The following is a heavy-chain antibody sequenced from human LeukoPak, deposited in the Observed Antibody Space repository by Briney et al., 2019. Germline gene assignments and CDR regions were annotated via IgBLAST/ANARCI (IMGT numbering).Heavy chain of an antibody. CDR1: GYTFTGYY. V-gene: IGHV1-2*02. Sequence: ASVKVSCKASGYTFTGYYMHWVRQAPGQGLEWMGWINPNSGGTNYAQKFQGRVTMTRDTSISTAYMELSRLRSDDTAVYYCARLAYYYDSSGYSPFDYWGQGTLVTVYS. D-gene: IGHD3-22*01. J-gene: IGHJ4*02. CDR2: INPNSGGT. CDR3: ARLAYYYDSSGYSPFDY.